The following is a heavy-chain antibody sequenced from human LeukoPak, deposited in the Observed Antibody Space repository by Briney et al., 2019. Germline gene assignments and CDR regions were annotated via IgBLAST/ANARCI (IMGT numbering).Heavy chain of an antibody. D-gene: IGHD4-17*01. CDR2: IDPSDSYT. CDR1: GYSFTSYW. V-gene: IGHV5-10-1*01. Sequence: GESLKISCKGSGYSFTSYWISWVRQMPGKGLEWMGRIDPSDSYTNYSPSFQGHVTISADKSISTAYLQWSSPKASDTAMYYCATRGEGATVTIVDYWGQGTLVTVSS. J-gene: IGHJ4*02. CDR3: ATRGEGATVTIVDY.